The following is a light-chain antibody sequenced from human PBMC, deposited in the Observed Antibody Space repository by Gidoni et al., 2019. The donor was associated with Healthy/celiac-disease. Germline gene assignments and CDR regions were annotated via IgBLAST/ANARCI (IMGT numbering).Light chain of an antibody. V-gene: IGKV3-20*01. CDR2: GAS. J-gene: IGKJ2*01. CDR1: QSVSSSY. CDR3: QQYGSSPRDT. Sequence: EIVLTQSPGTLSLSPGERATPACRASQSVSSSYLAWYQQKPGQPPRLLIYGASSRATGIPDRFSGSGSGTDFTLTISRLEPEDFAVYYCQQYGSSPRDTFGQGTKLEIK.